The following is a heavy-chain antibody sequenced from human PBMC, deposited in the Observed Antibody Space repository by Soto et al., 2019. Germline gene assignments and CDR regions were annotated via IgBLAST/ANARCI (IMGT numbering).Heavy chain of an antibody. J-gene: IGHJ6*02. CDR3: ARDPFVDTANQYGMDV. V-gene: IGHV3-30-3*01. Sequence: PGGSLRLSCAASGFTFSSYAMHWVRQAPGKGLEWVAVISYDGSNKYYADSVKGRFTISRDNSKNTLYLQMNSLRAEDTAVYYCARDPFVDTANQYGMDVWGQGTTVTVSS. D-gene: IGHD5-18*01. CDR2: ISYDGSNK. CDR1: GFTFSSYA.